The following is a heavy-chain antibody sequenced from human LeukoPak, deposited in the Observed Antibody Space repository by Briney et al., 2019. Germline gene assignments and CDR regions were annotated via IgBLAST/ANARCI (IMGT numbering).Heavy chain of an antibody. J-gene: IGHJ5*02. V-gene: IGHV3-33*08. Sequence: GGSLRLSCAASGFTFTSYSMNWVRQAPGKGLEWVAVIWYDGSNKYYADSVKGRFTISRDNSKNTLYLQMNSLRAEDTAVYYCARDRGYGDSNWFDPWGQGTLVTVSS. D-gene: IGHD4-17*01. CDR3: ARDRGYGDSNWFDP. CDR2: IWYDGSNK. CDR1: GFTFTSYS.